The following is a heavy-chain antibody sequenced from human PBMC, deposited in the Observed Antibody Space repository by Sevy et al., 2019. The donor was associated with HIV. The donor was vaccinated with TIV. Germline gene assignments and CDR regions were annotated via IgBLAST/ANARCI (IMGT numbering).Heavy chain of an antibody. CDR1: GDSLTVGSYY. Sequence: SETLSLTCAVSGDSLTVGSYYWGWIRQPPGEGLEWFGNIFYTGIVAYNPSLQSRVTISVDTSKNQFSLELKSVTAADTAAYFWARRAVHGEGRSFDIWGPGTTVTVSS. D-gene: IGHD1-1*01. J-gene: IGHJ3*02. V-gene: IGHV4-39*01. CDR2: IFYTGIV. CDR3: ARRAVHGEGRSFDI.